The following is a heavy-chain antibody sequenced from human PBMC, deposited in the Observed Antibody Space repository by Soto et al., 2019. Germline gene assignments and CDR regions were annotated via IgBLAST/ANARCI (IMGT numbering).Heavy chain of an antibody. J-gene: IGHJ4*02. CDR2: IWYDGSNK. CDR3: AREQPRYVWGSYRSGTQDGNIDY. D-gene: IGHD3-16*02. V-gene: IGHV3-33*01. Sequence: QVQLVESGGGVVQPGRSLRLSRAASGFTFSSYGMHWVRQAPGKGLEWVAVIWYDGSNKYYADSVKGRFTISRDNSKNTLYLQMNSLRAEDTAVYYCAREQPRYVWGSYRSGTQDGNIDYWGQGTLVTVSS. CDR1: GFTFSSYG.